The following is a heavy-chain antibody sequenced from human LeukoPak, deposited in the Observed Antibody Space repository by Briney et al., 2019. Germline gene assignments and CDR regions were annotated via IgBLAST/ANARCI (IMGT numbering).Heavy chain of an antibody. CDR2: IIPIFGTA. V-gene: IGHV1-69*05. J-gene: IGHJ6*03. D-gene: IGHD4/OR15-4a*01. CDR3: ARDPHRYMVVTKSDYYYMDV. Sequence: GSSAKVSCKTSGGTFSSYAISWVRQAPGQGLEWMGRIIPIFGTANYSQQFQGRATITTDESASTAYMEMSSLRSEDTAVYYCARDPHRYMVVTKSDYYYMDVWGKGTTVTVSS. CDR1: GGTFSSYA.